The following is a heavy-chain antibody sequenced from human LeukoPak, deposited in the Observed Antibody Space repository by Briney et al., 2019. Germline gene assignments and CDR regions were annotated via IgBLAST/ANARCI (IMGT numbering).Heavy chain of an antibody. CDR2: MNPNSGNT. Sequence: ASVKLSCKASGYTFTSYDINWVRQATGQGLEWMGWMNPNSGNTGYAQKFQGRVTITRNTSISTAYMELSSLRSEDTAVYYCARVGYPFWSGYSYYYYYMDVWGKGTTVTVSS. J-gene: IGHJ6*03. CDR3: ARVGYPFWSGYSYYYYYMDV. CDR1: GYTFTSYD. D-gene: IGHD3-3*01. V-gene: IGHV1-8*03.